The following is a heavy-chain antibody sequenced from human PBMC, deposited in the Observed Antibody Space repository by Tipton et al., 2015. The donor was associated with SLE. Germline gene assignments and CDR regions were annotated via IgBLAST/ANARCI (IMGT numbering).Heavy chain of an antibody. CDR1: GGSISSSSYY. V-gene: IGHV4-39*01. J-gene: IGHJ6*02. CDR2: IYYSGST. Sequence: TLSLTCTVSGGSISSSSYYWGWIRQPPGKGLEWIGSIYYSGSTYYNPSLKSRVTISVDTSKNQFSLKLSSVTAADTAVYYCARHFPDGDYEIYGMDVWGQGTTVTVSS. D-gene: IGHD4-17*01. CDR3: ARHFPDGDYEIYGMDV.